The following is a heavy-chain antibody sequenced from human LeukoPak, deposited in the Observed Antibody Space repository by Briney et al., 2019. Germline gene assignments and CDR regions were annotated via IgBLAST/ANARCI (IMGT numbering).Heavy chain of an antibody. V-gene: IGHV4-59*01. D-gene: IGHD5-24*01. Sequence: SETLSLTCTVSGGSISSYYWSWIRQPPGKGLEWIGYIYYSGSTNYNPSLKSRVTISVDTSKNQFSLKLSSVTAADTAVYYCARDPNGLDYFDYWGQGTLATVSS. CDR3: ARDPNGLDYFDY. CDR1: GGSISSYY. CDR2: IYYSGST. J-gene: IGHJ4*02.